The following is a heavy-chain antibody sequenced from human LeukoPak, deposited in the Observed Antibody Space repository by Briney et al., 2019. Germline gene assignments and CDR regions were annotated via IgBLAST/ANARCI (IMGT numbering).Heavy chain of an antibody. CDR1: GGSISSSSYY. D-gene: IGHD1-20*01. CDR3: ARVLTAIPTNFDY. V-gene: IGHV4-39*07. CDR2: INHSGST. J-gene: IGHJ4*02. Sequence: SETLSLTCTVSGGSISSSSYYWGWIRQPPGKGLEWIGEINHSGSTNYNPSLKSRVTISVDTSKNQLSLKLSSVTAADTAVYYCARVLTAIPTNFDYWGQGTLVTVSS.